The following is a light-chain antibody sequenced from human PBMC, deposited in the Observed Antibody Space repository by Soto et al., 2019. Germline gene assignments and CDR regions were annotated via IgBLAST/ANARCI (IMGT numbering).Light chain of an antibody. CDR1: QSVRTN. CDR3: QQYFNWPLTWT. V-gene: IGKV3-15*01. Sequence: EVVLTQSPATLAVSAGGTVTLSCRASQSVRTNVAWYQQIPGQAPRLLVYGASTRATGVPARFTGSGSGIECSLTICSLLSEDSAFYYCQQYFNWPLTWTFGPGTKVQIK. CDR2: GAS. J-gene: IGKJ1*01.